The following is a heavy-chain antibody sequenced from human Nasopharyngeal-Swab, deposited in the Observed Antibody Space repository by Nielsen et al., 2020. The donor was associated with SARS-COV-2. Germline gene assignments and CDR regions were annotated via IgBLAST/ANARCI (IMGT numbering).Heavy chain of an antibody. CDR3: AREILRFLEWLLPDAFDI. Sequence: SVKVSCKASGGSFSSYAISWVRQAPGQGLEWMGGIIPILGIANYAQKFQGRVTITADKSTSTAYMELSSLRSEDPAVYYCAREILRFLEWLLPDAFDIWGQGTMVTVSS. D-gene: IGHD3-3*01. J-gene: IGHJ3*02. CDR2: IIPILGIA. CDR1: GGSFSSYA. V-gene: IGHV1-69*10.